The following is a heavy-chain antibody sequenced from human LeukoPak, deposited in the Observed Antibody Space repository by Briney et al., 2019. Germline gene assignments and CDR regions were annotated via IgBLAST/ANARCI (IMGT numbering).Heavy chain of an antibody. D-gene: IGHD6-19*01. V-gene: IGHV3-23*01. CDR2: IFGSGGSA. CDR1: GFTFSSYA. Sequence: GGSLRLSCTASGFTFSSYAMYWVRQAPGKGLEWVSGIFGSGGSAHYADAVKGRFTISRDNSQNTVYLQMNSLRAEDTAVYYCGKTTTGYSSGRNPAWPVDYWGQGTLVTVSS. J-gene: IGHJ4*02. CDR3: GKTTTGYSSGRNPAWPVDY.